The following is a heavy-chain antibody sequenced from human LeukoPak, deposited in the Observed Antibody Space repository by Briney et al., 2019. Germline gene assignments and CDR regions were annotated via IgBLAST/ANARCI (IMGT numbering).Heavy chain of an antibody. D-gene: IGHD2-15*01. CDR3: ARARYCSGGSCYAEY. Sequence: GESLKIPCKGSGYTFTTYWIGWVRQMPGKGLEWMGIIYPGDSDTRYSPSFQGQVTISADKSISTAYLQWSSLKASDTAMYYCARARYCSGGSCYAEYWGQGTLVTVSS. CDR1: GYTFTTYW. V-gene: IGHV5-51*01. CDR2: IYPGDSDT. J-gene: IGHJ4*02.